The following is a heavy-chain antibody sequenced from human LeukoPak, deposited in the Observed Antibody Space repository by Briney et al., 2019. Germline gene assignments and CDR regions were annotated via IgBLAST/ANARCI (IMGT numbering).Heavy chain of an antibody. D-gene: IGHD3-10*01. CDR2: ISWNSGSL. Sequence: GGSLRLSCAASGFTFDDYAMHWVRQAPGKGLEWVPGISWNSGSLGYADSVKGRFTISRDNSKNTLYLQMNSLRAEDTAVYYCARDRGYYGMDVWGQGTTVTVSS. V-gene: IGHV3-9*01. J-gene: IGHJ6*02. CDR1: GFTFDDYA. CDR3: ARDRGYYGMDV.